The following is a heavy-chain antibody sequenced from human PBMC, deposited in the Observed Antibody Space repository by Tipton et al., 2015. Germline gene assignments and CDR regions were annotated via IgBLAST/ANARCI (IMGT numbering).Heavy chain of an antibody. J-gene: IGHJ6*02. D-gene: IGHD6-6*01. Sequence: TLSLTCTVSGGSISTDGYYWRWIRQHPGKGLEWIGHISYSGSTYYNPSLKSRVTISVDTSKNQFSLKLTSVTTADTAVYYCARDGGIAARLYYYYGMDVWGQGTTVTVSS. CDR1: GGSISTDGYY. CDR3: ARDGGIAARLYYYYGMDV. CDR2: ISYSGST. V-gene: IGHV4-31*03.